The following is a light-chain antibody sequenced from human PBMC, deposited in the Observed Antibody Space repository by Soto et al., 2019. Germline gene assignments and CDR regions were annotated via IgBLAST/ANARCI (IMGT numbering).Light chain of an antibody. CDR3: GTWDSSLTSLV. V-gene: IGLV1-51*01. CDR2: DTN. CDR1: SSNIEKNS. J-gene: IGLJ2*01. Sequence: QSVLTQPPSVSAAPGQTVTISCSGSSSNIEKNSVSWHQQLPGAAPKLLIYDTNKRPSGIPDRFSGSKSGTSAALAITGLQTGDEADYYCGTWDSSLTSLVFGGGTKLTVL.